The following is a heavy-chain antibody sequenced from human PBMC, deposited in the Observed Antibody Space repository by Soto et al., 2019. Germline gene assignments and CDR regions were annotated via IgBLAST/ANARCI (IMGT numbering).Heavy chain of an antibody. CDR1: GFTFSSYA. D-gene: IGHD3-22*01. CDR3: AKGNYYDSSDYYSFDY. CDR2: ISGSGDNT. J-gene: IGHJ4*02. Sequence: GGSLRLSCAASGFTFSSYAMSWVRQAPGKGLEWVSAISGSGDNTYYADSVKGRFTISRDNSKNTLYLQMNSLRAEDTAVYYFAKGNYYDSSDYYSFDYWGQGTLVTVSS. V-gene: IGHV3-23*01.